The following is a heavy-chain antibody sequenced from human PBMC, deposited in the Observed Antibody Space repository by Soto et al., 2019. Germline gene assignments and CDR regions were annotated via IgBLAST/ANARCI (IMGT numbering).Heavy chain of an antibody. V-gene: IGHV3-23*01. J-gene: IGHJ4*02. CDR1: GFSFSSYA. CDR2: ISGRGGSS. CDR3: AKGSIEYSASIDY. Sequence: EVQLLESGGDLVQPGGSLRLSCAASGFSFSSYAMVGVRQAPGKGLEWVSVISGRGGSSYFADSVKGRFTISRDNSKNVLSLEMNSLRVEDTAKYFCAKGSIEYSASIDYWGQGTLVLVSS. D-gene: IGHD5-12*01.